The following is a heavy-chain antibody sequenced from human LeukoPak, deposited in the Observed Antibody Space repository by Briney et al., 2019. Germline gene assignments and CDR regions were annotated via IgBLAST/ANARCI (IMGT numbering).Heavy chain of an antibody. Sequence: SETLSLTCSVSGDSIRSYYWSWIRQPAGKGLEWIGRINTSGSTNYNPSLKSRVTMSVDTSRNQFSLKLSSVTAADTAMYYCARAAYGSGSEYDYWGQGTLVTVSS. CDR1: GDSIRSYY. CDR2: INTSGST. V-gene: IGHV4-4*07. J-gene: IGHJ4*02. D-gene: IGHD3-10*01. CDR3: ARAAYGSGSEYDY.